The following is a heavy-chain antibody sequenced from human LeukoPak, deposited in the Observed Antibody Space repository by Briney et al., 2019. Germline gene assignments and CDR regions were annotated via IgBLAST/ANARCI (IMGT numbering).Heavy chain of an antibody. CDR2: IKPDGSEK. V-gene: IGHV3-7*01. CDR3: AREETRYYYDSSGYLGSSLFDY. Sequence: GGSLRLSCAASGFTFSDYWMTWVRQAPGKGLEWVANIKPDGSEKYYVDSVKGRFTISRDNAKNSLYLQMNSLRAEDTAVYYCAREETRYYYDSSGYLGSSLFDYWGQGTLVTVSS. CDR1: GFTFSDYW. D-gene: IGHD3-22*01. J-gene: IGHJ4*02.